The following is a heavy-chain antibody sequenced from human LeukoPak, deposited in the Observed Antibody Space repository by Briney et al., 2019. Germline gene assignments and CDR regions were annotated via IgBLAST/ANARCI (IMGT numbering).Heavy chain of an antibody. V-gene: IGHV4-34*01. D-gene: IGHD3-22*01. Sequence: ETLSLTCAVDGGSFSGYHWTWIRQSPGKGLEWIGDINPSGSTYYNPSLKSRLTISVDTSKNQFSLKLRSVTAADTAVYYCARGRHDITMIVVVMTSVSYYLDVWGKGTTVTVS. CDR1: GGSFSGYH. J-gene: IGHJ6*03. CDR2: INPSGST. CDR3: ARGRHDITMIVVVMTSVSYYLDV.